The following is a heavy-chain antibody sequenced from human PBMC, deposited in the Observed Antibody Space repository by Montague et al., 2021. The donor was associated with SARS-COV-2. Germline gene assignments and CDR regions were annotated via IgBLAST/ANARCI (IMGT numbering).Heavy chain of an antibody. V-gene: IGHV4-34*01. CDR3: AGPVSSSWHRFEY. Sequence: SETLSLTCAVDGGSFTGYSWNWIRQPPGKGPEWIGEVKHPGGTNYNPSLKSRVTISIDMSKNQFSLNLESVTAADTAVYYCAGPVSSSWHRFEYWGQGTLVTVSS. CDR1: GGSFTGYS. CDR2: VKHPGGT. J-gene: IGHJ4*02. D-gene: IGHD2-15*01.